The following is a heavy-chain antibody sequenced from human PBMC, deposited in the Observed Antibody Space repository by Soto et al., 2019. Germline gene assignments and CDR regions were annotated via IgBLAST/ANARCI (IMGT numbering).Heavy chain of an antibody. D-gene: IGHD6-19*01. CDR1: EFTFSSYG. CDR3: AKEFEAVAGTTHAFDI. Sequence: GGSLRPSCAAPEFTFSSYGMHWVRQAPGKGLEWVAVISYDGSNKYYADSVKGRFTISRDNSKNTLYLQMNSLRAEDTAVYYCAKEFEAVAGTTHAFDIWGQGTMVTVSS. J-gene: IGHJ3*02. CDR2: ISYDGSNK. V-gene: IGHV3-30*18.